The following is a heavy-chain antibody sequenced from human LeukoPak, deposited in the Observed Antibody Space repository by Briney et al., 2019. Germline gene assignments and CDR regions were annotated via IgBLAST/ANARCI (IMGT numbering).Heavy chain of an antibody. CDR1: GGSISSYY. D-gene: IGHD4-17*01. CDR2: IYYSGST. V-gene: IGHV4-59*12. CDR3: ARTLYYGDFADDAFDI. Sequence: PSETLSLTCTVSGGSISSYYWSWIRQPPGKGLKWIGYIYYSGSTNYNPSLKSRVTMSVDTSKSQFSLKLSSVTAADTAMYYCARTLYYGDFADDAFDIWGQGTMVTVSS. J-gene: IGHJ3*02.